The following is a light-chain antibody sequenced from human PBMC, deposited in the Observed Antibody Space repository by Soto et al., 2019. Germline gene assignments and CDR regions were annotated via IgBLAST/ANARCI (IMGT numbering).Light chain of an antibody. V-gene: IGKV3-20*01. CDR3: QQCGSSST. CDR1: QTVRNNY. CDR2: DAS. Sequence: FSQAPETLSLTTGERATLSCRASQTVRNNYLAWYQQKPGQAPRLLIYDASSRATGIPDRFSGGGSGTDFTLTISRLEPEDFAVYYCQQCGSSSTFGQGTRLAIK. J-gene: IGKJ5*01.